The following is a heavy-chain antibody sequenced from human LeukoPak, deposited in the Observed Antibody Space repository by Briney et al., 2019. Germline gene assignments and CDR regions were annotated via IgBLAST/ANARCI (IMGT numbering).Heavy chain of an antibody. CDR1: GGSISSHH. V-gene: IGHV4-59*08. J-gene: IGHJ4*02. Sequence: HPSETLSLTCTVSGGSISSHHWSWIRQPPGKGLEWIGYIYYSGSTNYKPSLKSRVTISVDTSKNQFSLKLTSVTAADTAVYYCAGHLDIAASGTFDYWGQGTLVTVSS. D-gene: IGHD6-13*01. CDR3: AGHLDIAASGTFDY. CDR2: IYYSGST.